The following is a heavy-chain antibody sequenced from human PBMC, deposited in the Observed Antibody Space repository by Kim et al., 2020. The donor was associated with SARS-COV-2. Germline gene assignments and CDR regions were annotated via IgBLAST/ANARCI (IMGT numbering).Heavy chain of an antibody. CDR2: SEK. V-gene: IGHV3-7*01. CDR3: ARWVWDQPDY. D-gene: IGHD3-16*01. Sequence: SEKYNVESVKQRFTISRDNAKNTVFLQMNTLRHEDTARYYCARWVWDQPDYWGQGTLVTVSS. J-gene: IGHJ4*01.